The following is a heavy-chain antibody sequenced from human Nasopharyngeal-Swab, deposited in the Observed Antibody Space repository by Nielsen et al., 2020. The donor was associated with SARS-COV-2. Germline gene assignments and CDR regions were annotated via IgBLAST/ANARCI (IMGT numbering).Heavy chain of an antibody. V-gene: IGHV5-51*01. J-gene: IGHJ6*03. D-gene: IGHD5-18*01. Sequence: KVSCKGSGYSFTSYWIGWVRQMPGKGLEWMGLIYPGDSDTRYSPSFQGQVTISADKSISTAYLQWSSLKASDTAMYYCARHQVGYSYGSYYYYMDVWGKGTTVTVSS. CDR3: ARHQVGYSYGSYYYYMDV. CDR2: IYPGDSDT. CDR1: GYSFTSYW.